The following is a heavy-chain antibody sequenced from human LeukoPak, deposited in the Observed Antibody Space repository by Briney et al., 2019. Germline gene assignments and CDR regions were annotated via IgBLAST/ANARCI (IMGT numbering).Heavy chain of an antibody. D-gene: IGHD1-1*01. CDR2: FDPEDGET. CDR1: GYTLTELS. Sequence: ASVKVSCKVSGYTLTELSMHWVRQAPGKGLGWMGGFDPEDGETIYAQKFQGRVTMTEDTSTDTAYMELSSLRSEDTAVYYCATWRVQLERRDYYYYMDVWGKGTTVTVSS. V-gene: IGHV1-24*01. J-gene: IGHJ6*03. CDR3: ATWRVQLERRDYYYYMDV.